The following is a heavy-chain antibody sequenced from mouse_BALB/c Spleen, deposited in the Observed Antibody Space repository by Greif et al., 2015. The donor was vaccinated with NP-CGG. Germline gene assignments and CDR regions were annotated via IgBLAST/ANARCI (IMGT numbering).Heavy chain of an antibody. CDR1: GYTFTSYW. CDR2: INPSTGYT. J-gene: IGHJ4*01. CDR3: ARTPYGNYPYYYAMDY. Sequence: QVQLQQSGAELAKPGASVKMSCKASGYTFTSYWMHWVKQRPGQGLEWIGYINPSTGYTEYNQKFRDKATLTADKSSSPAYMQLSSLTSEDSAVYYCARTPYGNYPYYYAMDYWGQGTSVTVSS. V-gene: IGHV1-7*01. D-gene: IGHD2-1*01.